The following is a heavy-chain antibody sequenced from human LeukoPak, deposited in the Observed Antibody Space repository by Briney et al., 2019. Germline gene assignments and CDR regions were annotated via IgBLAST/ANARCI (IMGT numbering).Heavy chain of an antibody. D-gene: IGHD3-10*01. CDR3: ARAGIMVD. J-gene: IGHJ3*01. CDR2: IYHSGST. Sequence: SETLSLTCAVYGGSFSGYYWSWIRQPPGKGLEWIGSIYHSGSTYYNPSLKSRVTISVDTSKNQFSLKLSSVTAADTAVYYCARAGIMVDWGQGTMVTVSS. V-gene: IGHV4-34*01. CDR1: GGSFSGYY.